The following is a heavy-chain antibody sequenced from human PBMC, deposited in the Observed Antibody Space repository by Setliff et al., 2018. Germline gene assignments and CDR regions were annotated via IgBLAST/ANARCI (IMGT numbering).Heavy chain of an antibody. Sequence: NPSETLSLTCTVSGYSISSGYIWGWIRQPPGKGLEWVGNIGHTGSINYNPSLKSRLTISRDTSKNQVSLKLNSVTATDTAVYYCARDLGHGGDSAYWGQGILVTVSS. D-gene: IGHD2-21*02. CDR2: IGHTGSI. CDR3: ARDLGHGGDSAY. CDR1: GYSISSGYI. J-gene: IGHJ4*02. V-gene: IGHV4-38-2*02.